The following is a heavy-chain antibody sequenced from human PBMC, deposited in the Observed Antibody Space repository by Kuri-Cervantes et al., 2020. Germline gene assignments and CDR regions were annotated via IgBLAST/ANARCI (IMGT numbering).Heavy chain of an antibody. D-gene: IGHD6-13*01. Sequence: GSLRLSCTVSGGSISSYYWNWIRQHPGKGLEWIGYMSYSGTTNYNPSLQSRVTMSVDTSKNQFSLKLSSVTAADTAVYYCARGSSWYDYWGQGTLVTVSS. CDR1: GGSISSYY. V-gene: IGHV4-59*13. CDR2: MSYSGTT. CDR3: ARGSSWYDY. J-gene: IGHJ4*02.